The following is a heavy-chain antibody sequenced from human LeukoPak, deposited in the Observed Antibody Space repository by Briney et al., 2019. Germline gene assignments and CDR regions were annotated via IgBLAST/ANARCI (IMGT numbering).Heavy chain of an antibody. J-gene: IGHJ4*02. Sequence: SETLSLTCTVSGGSISSYSWSWIRQPPGKGLEWIGNIYYSGSTYYNESLESRVTISIDTSKNQFSLKLNSVTAADTAMYYCAKSGGYGLIDYWGQGTLVTVSS. D-gene: IGHD1-26*01. CDR1: GGSISSYS. CDR2: IYYSGST. V-gene: IGHV4-59*04. CDR3: AKSGGYGLIDY.